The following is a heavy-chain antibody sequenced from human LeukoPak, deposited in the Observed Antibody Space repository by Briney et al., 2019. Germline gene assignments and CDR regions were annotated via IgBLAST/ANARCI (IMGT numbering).Heavy chain of an antibody. Sequence: GGSLRLSCAASGFTFSSYAMHWVRQAPGKGLEWVAVISYDGSNKYYADSVKGRFTISRDNSKNTLYLQMNSLRAEDTAVYYCARDRLIYYYYGMDVWGQGTTVTVSS. CDR2: ISYDGSNK. CDR3: ARDRLIYYYYGMDV. V-gene: IGHV3-30-3*01. CDR1: GFTFSSYA. J-gene: IGHJ6*02.